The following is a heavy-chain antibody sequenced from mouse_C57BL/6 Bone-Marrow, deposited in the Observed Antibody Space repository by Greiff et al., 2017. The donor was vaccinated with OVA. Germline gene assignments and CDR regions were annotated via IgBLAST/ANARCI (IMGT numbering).Heavy chain of an antibody. CDR3: ASVTAPITTFAY. CDR1: GFTFSSYA. Sequence: DVHLVESGGGLVKPGGSLKLSCAASGFTFSSYAMSWVRQTPDKRLEWVATIRDGGSSTYYPDHVKGRFTISRDNAKKNLYLQMSHLKSEDTAMYYCASVTAPITTFAYWGQGTLVTVSA. V-gene: IGHV5-4*01. CDR2: IRDGGSST. D-gene: IGHD2-4*01. J-gene: IGHJ3*01.